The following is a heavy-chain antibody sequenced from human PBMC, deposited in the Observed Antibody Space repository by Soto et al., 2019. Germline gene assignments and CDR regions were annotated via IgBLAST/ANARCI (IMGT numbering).Heavy chain of an antibody. CDR1: GGTISGYY. V-gene: IGHV4-4*07. J-gene: IGHJ5*02. D-gene: IGHD3-3*01. CDR3: ARGQRFSDWFDT. CDR2: IYSSGNT. Sequence: SETLSLTCSVSGGTISGYYWTWIRQPAGKGLEWIGRIYSSGNTKYNPSLQSRVTMSLDTSNNQFSLRLTSVTAADTAVYYCARGQRFSDWFDTWGQGTLVT.